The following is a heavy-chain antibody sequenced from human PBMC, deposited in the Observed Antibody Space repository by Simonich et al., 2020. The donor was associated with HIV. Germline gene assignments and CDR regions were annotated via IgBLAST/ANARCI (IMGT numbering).Heavy chain of an antibody. V-gene: IGHV3-9*03. CDR1: GFTFDDYA. D-gene: IGHD6-6*01. Sequence: EVQLVESGGGLVQPGRSLRLSCAASGFTFDDYAMHWVRQAPGRGREWVSGISWNSGSIGYADSVKGRFTISRDNAKNSLYLQMNSLRAEDMALYYCAKDRYSSSSGSFDYWGQGNLVTVSS. CDR2: ISWNSGSI. J-gene: IGHJ4*02. CDR3: AKDRYSSSSGSFDY.